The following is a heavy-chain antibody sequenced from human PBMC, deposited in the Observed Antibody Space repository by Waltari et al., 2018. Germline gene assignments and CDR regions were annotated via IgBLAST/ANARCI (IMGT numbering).Heavy chain of an antibody. D-gene: IGHD3-3*01. CDR2: ISGGGGTP. CDR3: AKERTIFGVGSSLDF. CDR1: GFHFDSYA. V-gene: IGHV3-23*01. J-gene: IGHJ4*02. Sequence: EVQLLESGGDLIQPGGSLRLSCVASGFHFDSYAMTWVRQAPGKGLMWVSTISGGGGTPYYADSLKGRFTISRDNSKSTLYLHLHSLRAEDTAMYYCAKERTIFGVGSSLDFWGQGIPVTVSS.